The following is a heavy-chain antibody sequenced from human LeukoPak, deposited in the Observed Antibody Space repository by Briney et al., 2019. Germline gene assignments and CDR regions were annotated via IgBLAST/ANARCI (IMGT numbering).Heavy chain of an antibody. J-gene: IGHJ3*02. Sequence: GASVKVSCKASGYTFSSYGISWVRQAPGQGLEWMGWISAYNGNTNYAQKLQGRVTMTTDTSTSTVHMELRSLRSDDTAVYYCARQYYYGSGSYHGDDAFDIWGQGTMVTVSS. CDR1: GYTFSSYG. CDR3: ARQYYYGSGSYHGDDAFDI. CDR2: ISAYNGNT. V-gene: IGHV1-18*01. D-gene: IGHD3-10*01.